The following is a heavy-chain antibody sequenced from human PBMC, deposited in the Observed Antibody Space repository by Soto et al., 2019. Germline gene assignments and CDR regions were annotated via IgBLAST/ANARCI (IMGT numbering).Heavy chain of an antibody. D-gene: IGHD3-10*01. V-gene: IGHV4-59*08. CDR1: GGSITNYY. Sequence: QVQLQESGPGLVKPSETLSLTCTVSGGSITNYYCSWFRQPPGKGLEWIVYINYDGYSAYNLSLRRRVTLSMDASKTQFSLMLESVTATDTAVYYCARHGFGPLHGLVDVWGPGTTVIVSS. CDR2: INYDGYS. CDR3: ARHGFGPLHGLVDV. J-gene: IGHJ6*02.